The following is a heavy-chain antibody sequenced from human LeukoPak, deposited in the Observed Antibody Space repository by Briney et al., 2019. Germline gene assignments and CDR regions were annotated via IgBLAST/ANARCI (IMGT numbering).Heavy chain of an antibody. CDR1: GGSISSSSYY. V-gene: IGHV4-39*07. Sequence: ASETLSLTCTVSGGSISSSSYYWGWIRQPPGKGLEWIGSIYYSGSTYYNPSLKSRVTISVDTSKNQFSLKLSSVTAADTAVYYCARDRHRRHYYDSSLHPPLDYWGQGTLVTVSS. CDR2: IYYSGST. CDR3: ARDRHRRHYYDSSLHPPLDY. D-gene: IGHD3-22*01. J-gene: IGHJ4*02.